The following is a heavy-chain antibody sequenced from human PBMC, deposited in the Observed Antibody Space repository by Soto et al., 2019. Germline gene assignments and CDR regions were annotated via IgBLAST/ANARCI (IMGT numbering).Heavy chain of an antibody. Sequence: SETLSLTCTVSGGSISSSSYYWGWIRQPPGKGLEWIGTIFYSGVTYYNPSLKSRVTISVDTSKNQFSLKLSSVTAADTAVYYCARRLGCSGGSCYSYWFDPWAREPWSPSPQ. CDR2: IFYSGVT. J-gene: IGHJ5*02. CDR1: GGSISSSSYY. V-gene: IGHV4-39*01. D-gene: IGHD2-15*01. CDR3: ARRLGCSGGSCYSYWFDP.